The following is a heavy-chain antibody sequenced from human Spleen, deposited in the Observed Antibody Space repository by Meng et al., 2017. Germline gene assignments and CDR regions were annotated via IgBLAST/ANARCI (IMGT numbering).Heavy chain of an antibody. D-gene: IGHD6-19*01. V-gene: IGHV3-30*06. CDR1: GFTCRSYG. Sequence: RLSKFGVGVVRPGGSLRLSCAASGFTCRSYGMHLVRQAPGKGLEWVAVISYDGTNKYSAGRFTISRDNAKNTLYLQMNSLRAEDTAVYFCARDSKTYSSGVFDYWGQGTLVTVSS. CDR3: ARDSKTYSSGVFDY. CDR2: ISYDGTNK. J-gene: IGHJ4*02.